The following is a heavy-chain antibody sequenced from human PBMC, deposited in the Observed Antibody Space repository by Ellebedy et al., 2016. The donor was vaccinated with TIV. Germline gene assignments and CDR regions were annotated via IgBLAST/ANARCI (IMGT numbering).Heavy chain of an antibody. J-gene: IGHJ4*02. V-gene: IGHV1-18*04. CDR1: GYTFTSYG. D-gene: IGHD2-15*01. CDR2: ISAYNGNT. Sequence: ASVKVSCXASGYTFTSYGISWVRQAPGQGLEWMGWISAYNGNTNYAQKLQGRVTMTTDTSTSTAYMELSSLRSEDTAIYYCARRTLGYCGGGYCQTYHFDYWGQGTLITVSS. CDR3: ARRTLGYCGGGYCQTYHFDY.